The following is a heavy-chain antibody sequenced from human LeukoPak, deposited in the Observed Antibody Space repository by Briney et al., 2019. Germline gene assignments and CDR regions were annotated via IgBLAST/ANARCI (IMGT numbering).Heavy chain of an antibody. CDR2: IKQDGSEK. CDR3: ARGLRNYYDSSGLDAFDI. Sequence: GGSLRLSCAASGFTFSSYRMSWVRQAPGKGLEWVANIKQDGSEKYYVDSVKGRFTISRDNAKNSLYLQMNSLRAEDTAVYYCARGLRNYYDSSGLDAFDIWGQGTMVTVSS. V-gene: IGHV3-7*01. D-gene: IGHD3-22*01. CDR1: GFTFSSYR. J-gene: IGHJ3*02.